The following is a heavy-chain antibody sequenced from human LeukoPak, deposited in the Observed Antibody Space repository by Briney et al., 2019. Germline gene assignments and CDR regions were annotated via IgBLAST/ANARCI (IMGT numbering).Heavy chain of an antibody. CDR1: GFTFNSFG. CDR3: AKDIFPIAAADPGAFDI. Sequence: GGSLRLSCAASGFTFNSFGMSWVRQAPGKGLEWLSYISSSSSTIYYADSVKGRFTISRDNSKNSLYLQMNSLRTEDTALYYCAKDIFPIAAADPGAFDIWGQGTMVTVSS. D-gene: IGHD6-13*01. CDR2: ISSSSSTI. V-gene: IGHV3-48*04. J-gene: IGHJ3*02.